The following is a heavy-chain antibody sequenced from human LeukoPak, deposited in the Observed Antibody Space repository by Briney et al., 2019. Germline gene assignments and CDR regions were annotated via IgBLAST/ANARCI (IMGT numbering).Heavy chain of an antibody. CDR3: ARVVRWSHGAWYFDY. CDR2: IYSGGST. CDR1: GFTVSSNY. D-gene: IGHD2-15*01. V-gene: IGHV3-66*01. Sequence: GGSLRLSCAASGFTVSSNYMSWVRQAPGKGLEWVSVIYSGGSTYYADSVKGRFTISRDNSKNTLYLQMNSLRAEDTAVYYCARVVRWSHGAWYFDYWGQGTLVTVSS. J-gene: IGHJ4*02.